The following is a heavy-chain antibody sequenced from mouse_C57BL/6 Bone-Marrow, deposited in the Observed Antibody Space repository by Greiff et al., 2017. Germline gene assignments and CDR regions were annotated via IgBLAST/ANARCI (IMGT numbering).Heavy chain of an antibody. Sequence: DVKLVESGGDLVKPGGSLKLSCAASGFTFSSYGMSWVRQTPDKRLEWVATISSGGSYTYYPDSVKGRFTISRDNAKNTLYLQMSSLKSEDTAMYYCARQFYYVSSWWYFDVWGTGTTVTVSS. CDR2: ISSGGSYT. V-gene: IGHV5-6*02. CDR1: GFTFSSYG. J-gene: IGHJ1*03. CDR3: ARQFYYVSSWWYFDV. D-gene: IGHD1-1*01.